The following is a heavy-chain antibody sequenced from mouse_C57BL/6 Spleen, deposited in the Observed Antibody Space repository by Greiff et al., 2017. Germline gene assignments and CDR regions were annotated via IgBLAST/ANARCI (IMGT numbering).Heavy chain of an antibody. D-gene: IGHD4-1*01. CDR3: ARDNWGHWYFDV. CDR1: GFTFSDYY. V-gene: IGHV5-16*01. J-gene: IGHJ1*03. Sequence: EVKLMESEGGLVQPGSSMKLSCTASGFTFSDYYMAWVRRVPEKGLEWVAIINYDGSSTYYLDSLKSRFNISRDNAKNILYLQMSSLKSEDTATYYCARDNWGHWYFDVWGTGTTVTVSS. CDR2: INYDGSST.